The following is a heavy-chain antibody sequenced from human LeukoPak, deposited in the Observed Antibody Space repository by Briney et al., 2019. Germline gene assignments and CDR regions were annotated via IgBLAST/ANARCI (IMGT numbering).Heavy chain of an antibody. CDR1: GGSFSGYY. J-gene: IGHJ4*02. V-gene: IGHV4-59*01. CDR2: IYYSGST. CDR3: ARSRIAQRI. Sequence: SETLSLTCAVYGGSFSGYYWSWIRQPPGKGLEWIGYIYYSGSTNYNPSLKSRVTISVDTSKNQFSLKLSSVTAADTAVYYCARSRIAQRIWGQGTLVTVSS. D-gene: IGHD6-25*01.